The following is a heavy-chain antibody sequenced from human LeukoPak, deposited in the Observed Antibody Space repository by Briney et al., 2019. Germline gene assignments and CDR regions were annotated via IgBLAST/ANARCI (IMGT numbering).Heavy chain of an antibody. Sequence: GGSLRLSCAASGFTFSTFAMIWVRQPPGKGLEWVSSIFPSGGEIHYADSVRGRFTISRDNSKSTLSLQMNSLRAEDTAIYYCARDILTGYYNFDYWGQGTLVTVS. CDR2: IFPSGGEI. CDR1: GFTFSTFA. D-gene: IGHD3-9*01. V-gene: IGHV3-23*01. CDR3: ARDILTGYYNFDY. J-gene: IGHJ4*02.